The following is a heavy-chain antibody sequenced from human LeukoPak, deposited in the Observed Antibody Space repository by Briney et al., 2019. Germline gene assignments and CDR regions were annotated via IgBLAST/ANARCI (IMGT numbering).Heavy chain of an antibody. Sequence: PGGSLRLSCAASGFTFSSYWMHWVRQAPGKGLVWVSRINSDGSSTTYADSVKGRLTISRDNAKNTLYLQMNSLRAEDTAVYYCARGPDSYGSFDYWGQGTLVTVSS. CDR1: GFTFSSYW. CDR3: ARGPDSYGSFDY. D-gene: IGHD5-18*01. CDR2: INSDGSST. V-gene: IGHV3-74*01. J-gene: IGHJ4*02.